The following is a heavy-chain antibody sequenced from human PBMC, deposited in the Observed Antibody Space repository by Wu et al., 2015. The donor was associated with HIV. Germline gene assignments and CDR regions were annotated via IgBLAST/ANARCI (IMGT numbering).Heavy chain of an antibody. CDR1: RYTFTNYY. CDR3: ARSKYCSSTSCYWFDP. D-gene: IGHD2-2*01. J-gene: IGHJ5*02. CDR2: INPGGGST. Sequence: QVQLVQSGAEVKKPGASVKISCEASRYTFTNYYLHWVRQAPGQGLEWMAIINPGGGSTSFAQKFQGRVTMTGDTSTSTVYMELSSLRSEDTAVYYCARSKYCSSTSCYWFDPWGQGTLVTVSS. V-gene: IGHV1-46*01.